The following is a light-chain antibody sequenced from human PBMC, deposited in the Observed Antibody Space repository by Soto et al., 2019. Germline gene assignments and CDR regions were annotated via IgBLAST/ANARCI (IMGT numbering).Light chain of an antibody. CDR3: SAYAGSNSLI. CDR1: SSDVGGYKF. J-gene: IGLJ2*01. Sequence: QSALTQPPSASGSPGQSVTISCTGTSSDVGGYKFVSWYQRLPGKAPKLIIYDVTRRPPGVPDRFSGSKSGNTASLTVSGLHAEDEGDYYCSAYAGSNSLIFGGGTNLTVL. CDR2: DVT. V-gene: IGLV2-8*01.